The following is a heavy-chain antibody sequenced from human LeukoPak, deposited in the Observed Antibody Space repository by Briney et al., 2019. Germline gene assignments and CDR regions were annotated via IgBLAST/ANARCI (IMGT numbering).Heavy chain of an antibody. CDR1: GFTFSSYA. V-gene: IGHV3-23*01. CDR2: ISGSGDNT. Sequence: GGSLRLSCAASGFTFSSYAMSWVRQAPGKGLEWVSGISGSGDNTYYADSVKDRFTISRDNSKNTLYLQMNSLRAEDTAVYYCAKDLDSGSYSLPSRYWGQGTLVTVSS. CDR3: AKDLDSGSYSLPSRY. D-gene: IGHD1-26*01. J-gene: IGHJ4*02.